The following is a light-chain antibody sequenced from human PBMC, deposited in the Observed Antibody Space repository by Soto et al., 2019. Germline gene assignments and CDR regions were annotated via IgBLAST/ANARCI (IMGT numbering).Light chain of an antibody. CDR3: RSYTSRSPPVV. Sequence: QSVLTQPASVSGSPGQSITISCTGTSSDVGGYNYVSWYQQHPGKAPKLMIYDVSNRPSGVSNRFSGSKSGNTASLTISGLQGEEGADYYCRSYTSRSPPVVFGGGAQLNVL. J-gene: IGLJ2*01. CDR1: SSDVGGYNY. CDR2: DVS. V-gene: IGLV2-14*01.